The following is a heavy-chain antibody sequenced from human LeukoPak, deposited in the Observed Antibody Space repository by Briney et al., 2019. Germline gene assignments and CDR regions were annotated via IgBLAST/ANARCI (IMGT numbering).Heavy chain of an antibody. CDR3: ASRSSYYDILTGGYYFDY. Sequence: SETLSLTCTVSGGSISSSSYYWGWIRQPPWKGLEWIGSIYYSGSTYYNPSLKSRVTISVDTSKNQFSLKLSSVTAADTAVYYCASRSSYYDILTGGYYFDYWGQGTLVTVSS. J-gene: IGHJ4*02. D-gene: IGHD3-9*01. CDR2: IYYSGST. CDR1: GGSISSSSYY. V-gene: IGHV4-39*01.